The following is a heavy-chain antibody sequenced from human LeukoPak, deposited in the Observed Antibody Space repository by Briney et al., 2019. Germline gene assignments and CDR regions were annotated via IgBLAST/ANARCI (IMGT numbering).Heavy chain of an antibody. CDR1: GFAFSAYG. D-gene: IGHD6-19*01. Sequence: GSLRLSCAASGFAFSAYGMHWVRQAPGKGLEWVAVLSYDGTNGYYAGSVKGRLTISRDNSKNKLDLQMNSLRAEDTAVYYCAKGLNSGWYGQSFDLWGQGTLVTVSS. CDR2: LSYDGTNG. CDR3: AKGLNSGWYGQSFDL. V-gene: IGHV3-30*18. J-gene: IGHJ4*02.